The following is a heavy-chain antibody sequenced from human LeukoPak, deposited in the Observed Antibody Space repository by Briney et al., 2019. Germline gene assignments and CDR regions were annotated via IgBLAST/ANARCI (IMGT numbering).Heavy chain of an antibody. CDR2: VRGSGGST. V-gene: IGHV3-23*01. CDR3: AKGGDYASGSYLRYFEN. D-gene: IGHD3-10*01. Sequence: GGSLGRSCAASGFTFKTYAMSWVRQAPGKGLEWVATVRGSGGSTYYPDSVKGRFTISRDNSKNTLFLQVNSLRVEDTAVYYCAKGGDYASGSYLRYFENWGQGTLVTVSS. J-gene: IGHJ4*02. CDR1: GFTFKTYA.